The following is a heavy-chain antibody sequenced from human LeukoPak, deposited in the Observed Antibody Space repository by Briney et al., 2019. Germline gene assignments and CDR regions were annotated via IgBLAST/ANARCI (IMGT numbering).Heavy chain of an antibody. CDR1: GGSISSYY. D-gene: IGHD3-22*01. CDR2: IYYSGST. J-gene: IGHJ5*02. Sequence: SETLSLTCTVSGGSISSYYWSWIRQPPGKGLEWIGYIYYSGSTNYNPSLKSRVTMSVDTSKNQFSLKLNSVTAADTAMFYCARGITMIASNWFDPWGQGTLVTVSS. CDR3: ARGITMIASNWFDP. V-gene: IGHV4-59*01.